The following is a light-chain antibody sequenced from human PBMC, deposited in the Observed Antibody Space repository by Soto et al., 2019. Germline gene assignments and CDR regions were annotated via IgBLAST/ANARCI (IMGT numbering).Light chain of an antibody. V-gene: IGKV4-1*01. CDR2: WAS. CDR1: QSVLYSPNNKNY. CDR3: QQYYSTPWT. J-gene: IGKJ1*01. Sequence: DIVMTQSPDSLAVSLGERATFNCKSSQSVLYSPNNKNYLAWYQQKPGQPPKLIIYWASTRESGVPDRFSGSGSGTDFSGTISRLQAEDVAVYYCQQYYSTPWTFGQGTKVEI.